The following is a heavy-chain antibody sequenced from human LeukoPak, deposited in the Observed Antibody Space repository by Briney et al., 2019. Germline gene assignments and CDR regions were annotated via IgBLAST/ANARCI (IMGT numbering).Heavy chain of an antibody. D-gene: IGHD6-13*01. CDR2: ISYDGSNK. CDR1: GFTFSSYA. V-gene: IGHV3-30*04. CDR3: ARGRIAAAGMTNDY. Sequence: GGSLRLSCAASGFTFSSYAMHWVRQAPGKGLEWVAVISYDGSNKYYADSVKGRFTISRDNSKNTLYLQMNSLRAEDTAVYYCARGRIAAAGMTNDYWGQGTLVTVSS. J-gene: IGHJ4*02.